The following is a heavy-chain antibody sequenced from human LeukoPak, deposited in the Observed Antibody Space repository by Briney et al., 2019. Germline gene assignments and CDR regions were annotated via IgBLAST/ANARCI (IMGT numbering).Heavy chain of an antibody. D-gene: IGHD3-22*01. Sequence: GGSLRLSCAASGFTFSSYEMNWVRPAPGKGLEWVSYISSSGSTIYYADSVKGRFTISRDNAKNSLYLQMNSLRAEDTAVYYCARGSHYYDSSGRPGRHFQHWGQGTLVTVSS. V-gene: IGHV3-48*03. CDR2: ISSSGSTI. CDR3: ARGSHYYDSSGRPGRHFQH. J-gene: IGHJ1*01. CDR1: GFTFSSYE.